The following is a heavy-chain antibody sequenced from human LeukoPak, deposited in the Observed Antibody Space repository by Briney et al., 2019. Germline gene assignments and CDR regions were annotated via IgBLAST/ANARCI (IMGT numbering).Heavy chain of an antibody. CDR3: TRIVVQSSGWNPFDY. V-gene: IGHV3-23*01. CDR2: ISGSGGST. J-gene: IGHJ4*02. D-gene: IGHD6-19*01. Sequence: GGSLRLSCAASGFTFSSCAMSWVRQAPGKGLEWVSAISGSGGSTYYADSVKGRFTISRDDSKDTVYLQMNSLRAEDTAVYYCTRIVVQSSGWNPFDYWGQGTLVTVSS. CDR1: GFTFSSCA.